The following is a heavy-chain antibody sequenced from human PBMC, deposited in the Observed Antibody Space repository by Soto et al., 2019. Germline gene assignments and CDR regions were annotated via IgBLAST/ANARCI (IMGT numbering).Heavy chain of an antibody. CDR3: ARTRNVGVADSFDY. V-gene: IGHV3-30*04. CDR1: AFIFSSYG. J-gene: IGHJ4*02. D-gene: IGHD2-15*01. Sequence: GGSLRLSCAASAFIFSSYGMHWVRQAPGKGLEWVLAISRDGSYIYYTDSVKGRFTVSRDNSKNTVFVQMNRLIPDDTALYFCARTRNVGVADSFDYWGQGTLVTVSS. CDR2: ISRDGSYI.